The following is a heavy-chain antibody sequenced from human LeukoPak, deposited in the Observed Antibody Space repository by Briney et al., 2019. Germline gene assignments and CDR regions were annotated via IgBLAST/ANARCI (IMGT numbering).Heavy chain of an antibody. Sequence: GGSLRLSCAASGFTFSNYPTNWVRQAPGKGLEWVSSISGSSSYIYYADSVKGRFAISRDNAKNSLFLQVNSLRAEDTAVYYCARDGGYYYDSSGYSNYFDYWGQGALVTVSS. CDR3: ARDGGYYYDSSGYSNYFDY. J-gene: IGHJ4*02. CDR1: GFTFSNYP. V-gene: IGHV3-21*01. CDR2: ISGSSSYI. D-gene: IGHD3-22*01.